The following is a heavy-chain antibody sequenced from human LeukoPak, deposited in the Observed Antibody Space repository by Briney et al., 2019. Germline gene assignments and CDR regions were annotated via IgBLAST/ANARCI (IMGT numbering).Heavy chain of an antibody. V-gene: IGHV4-34*01. CDR3: ARGRYYLKPFDY. J-gene: IGHJ4*02. Sequence: SETLSLTCAVYGGSFSGYYWSWIRQPPGKGLEWIGEINHSGSTNYNPSLKSRVTISVDTSKNQFSLKLSSVTAADTAVYYCARGRYYLKPFDYWGQGTLVTVPS. D-gene: IGHD3-22*01. CDR2: INHSGST. CDR1: GGSFSGYY.